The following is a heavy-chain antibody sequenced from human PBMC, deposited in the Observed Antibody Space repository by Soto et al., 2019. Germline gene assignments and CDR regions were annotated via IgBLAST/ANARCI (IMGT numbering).Heavy chain of an antibody. D-gene: IGHD2-15*01. CDR1: GGSVSSGSYY. CDR2: IYYSGST. Sequence: QVQLQESGPGLVKPSETLSLTCTVSGGSVSSGSYYWSWIRQPPGKGLEWIGYIYYSGSTNYNPSLKSRVTISVDTSKNQFSLKLSSVTAADTAVYYCARYSDDSRWGPMDVWGQGTTVTVSS. CDR3: ARYSDDSRWGPMDV. V-gene: IGHV4-61*01. J-gene: IGHJ6*02.